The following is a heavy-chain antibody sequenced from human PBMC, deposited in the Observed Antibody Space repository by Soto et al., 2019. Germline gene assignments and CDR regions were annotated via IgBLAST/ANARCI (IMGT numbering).Heavy chain of an antibody. D-gene: IGHD3-9*01. Sequence: EVQLLESGGGLVQPGGSLRLSCAASGFTFSSYAMSWVRQAPGKGLEWVSAISGSGGSTYYADSGKGRFTISRDNSKNTLYLQMNSLRAEDTAVYYCAKGPYYDILTGYYSRWFDPWGQGTLVTVSS. J-gene: IGHJ5*02. CDR3: AKGPYYDILTGYYSRWFDP. CDR1: GFTFSSYA. V-gene: IGHV3-23*01. CDR2: ISGSGGST.